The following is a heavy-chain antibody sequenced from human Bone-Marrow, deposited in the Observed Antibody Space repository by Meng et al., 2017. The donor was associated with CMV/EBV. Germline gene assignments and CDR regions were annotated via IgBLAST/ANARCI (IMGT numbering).Heavy chain of an antibody. Sequence: GSLRLSCTVSGGSISSSSYYWGWIRQPPGKGLEWIGSIYYSGSTYYNPSLKSRVTISVDTSKNQFSLKLSSVTAADTAVYYCASRDSSGSDYWAQGTLVTVSS. CDR3: ASRDSSGSDY. D-gene: IGHD3-22*01. J-gene: IGHJ4*02. V-gene: IGHV4-39*07. CDR1: GGSISSSSYY. CDR2: IYYSGST.